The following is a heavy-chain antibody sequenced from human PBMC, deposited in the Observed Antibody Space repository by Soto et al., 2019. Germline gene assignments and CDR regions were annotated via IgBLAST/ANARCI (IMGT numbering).Heavy chain of an antibody. CDR1: GYSISSGYY. CDR3: AREEVIGGYVF. V-gene: IGHV4-38-2*02. J-gene: IGHJ4*02. Sequence: SETLSLTCAVSGYSISSGYYWGWIRQPPGKGLEWIGSIYHSGSTYYNPSLRSRVTISVDTSKNQFSLKLSSVTAADTAVYYCAREEVIGGYVFWGQGTLVTAPQ. CDR2: IYHSGST. D-gene: IGHD5-12*01.